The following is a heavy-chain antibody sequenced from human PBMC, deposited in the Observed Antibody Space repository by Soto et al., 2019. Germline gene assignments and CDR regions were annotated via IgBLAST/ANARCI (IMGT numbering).Heavy chain of an antibody. V-gene: IGHV4-59*01. D-gene: IGHD5-12*01. Sequence: SETLSLTCTVSGGSISSYYWSWTRQPPGKGLEWIGYIYYSGSTSYNPSLRSRVTISIDTSKNQFSLNLSSVTAADTAMYYCARGPRVDNRMYGHDYWGQGTPVTVSS. CDR1: GGSISSYY. CDR2: IYYSGST. J-gene: IGHJ4*02. CDR3: ARGPRVDNRMYGHDY.